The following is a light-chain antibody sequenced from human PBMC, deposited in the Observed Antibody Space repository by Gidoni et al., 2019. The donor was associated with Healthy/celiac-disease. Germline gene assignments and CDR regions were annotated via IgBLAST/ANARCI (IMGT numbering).Light chain of an antibody. CDR3: TSYTISNTFVL. CDR2: EDS. J-gene: IGLJ2*01. Sequence: QSALTQPPSVSGSPGQSVTISCTGTSSDVGSYNRVSWYQQPPGTAPKLIISEDSDRPSGVPDRFSGSKSGNTASLTISGLQAEDEAKYYCTSYTISNTFVLLGGGTKLTVL. CDR1: SSDVGSYNR. V-gene: IGLV2-18*02.